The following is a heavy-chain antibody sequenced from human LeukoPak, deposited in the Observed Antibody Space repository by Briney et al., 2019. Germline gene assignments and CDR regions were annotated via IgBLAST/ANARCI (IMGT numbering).Heavy chain of an antibody. Sequence: SVKVSCKASGGTFSSYAISWVRQAPGQGLGWMGGIIPIFDTANYAQKFQGRVTITADESTSTAYMELSSLRSEDTAVYYCARDLGYYDSSGYYKEYFQHWGQGTLVTVSS. V-gene: IGHV1-69*13. J-gene: IGHJ1*01. CDR2: IIPIFDTA. D-gene: IGHD3-22*01. CDR3: ARDLGYYDSSGYYKEYFQH. CDR1: GGTFSSYA.